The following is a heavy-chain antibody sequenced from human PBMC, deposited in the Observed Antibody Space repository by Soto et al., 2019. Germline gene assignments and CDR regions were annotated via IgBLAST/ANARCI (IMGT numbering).Heavy chain of an antibody. CDR1: GFTFSSYW. Sequence: EVQLVESGGGLVQPVESLRLSCAASGFTFSSYWMHWIRQAPGKGLVWVSRVSSDGSSTVYANSVKGRLTISRDNAKNTLYLQMNSLSDEDTAVYYCTMRLPNYSSFDSWGQGNLVTVSS. J-gene: IGHJ4*02. D-gene: IGHD6-25*01. CDR3: TMRLPNYSSFDS. CDR2: VSSDGSST. V-gene: IGHV3-74*01.